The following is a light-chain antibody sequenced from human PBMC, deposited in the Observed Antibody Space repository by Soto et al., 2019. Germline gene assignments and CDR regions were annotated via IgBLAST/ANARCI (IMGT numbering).Light chain of an antibody. Sequence: EIRMTQSASSLSASVGDGVNIXCRASKNVNTRVVWYQQTKRQGPKRMIYDASSLESGVTSRVSGSGYGKEFNITISILRPDDLATYDCQQYNTFWTFGPGTKVDIK. CDR3: QQYNTFWT. CDR1: KNVNTR. J-gene: IGKJ1*01. CDR2: DAS. V-gene: IGKV1-5*01.